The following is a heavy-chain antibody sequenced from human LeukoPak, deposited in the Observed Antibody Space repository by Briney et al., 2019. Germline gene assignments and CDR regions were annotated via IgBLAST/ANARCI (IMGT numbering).Heavy chain of an antibody. J-gene: IGHJ5*02. CDR3: ARFLAQLVLWFDP. D-gene: IGHD6-13*01. CDR2: ISSSSSYI. Sequence: GGSLRLSCAASGFTFSSYSMNWVRQAPGKGLEWVSSISSSSSYIYYADSVKGRFTISRDNAKNSLYLQMNSLRAEDTAVYYCARFLAQLVLWFDPWGQGTLVTVSS. V-gene: IGHV3-21*01. CDR1: GFTFSSYS.